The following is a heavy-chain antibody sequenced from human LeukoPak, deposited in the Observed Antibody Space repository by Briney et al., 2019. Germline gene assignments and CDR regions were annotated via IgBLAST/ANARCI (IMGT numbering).Heavy chain of an antibody. Sequence: ASVKVSCKASGYTFTSYDINWVRQATGQGLEWMGWMNPNSGNTGYAQKFQGRVTITRNTSISTAYMELSSLRSEDTAVYYCATNTRYCSSTSCYNYAFDIWGQGTMVTVSS. D-gene: IGHD2-2*02. CDR2: MNPNSGNT. V-gene: IGHV1-8*03. CDR1: GYTFTSYD. J-gene: IGHJ3*02. CDR3: ATNTRYCSSTSCYNYAFDI.